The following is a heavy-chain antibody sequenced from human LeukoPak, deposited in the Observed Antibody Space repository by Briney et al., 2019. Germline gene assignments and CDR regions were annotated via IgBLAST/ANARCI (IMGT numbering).Heavy chain of an antibody. D-gene: IGHD2-15*01. CDR1: GFTVSSNY. CDR2: IYSGGST. J-gene: IGHJ6*02. CDR3: ASAPFTHYGMDV. Sequence: GGSLRLSCAASGFTVSSNYMSWVRQAPGKGLEWVSVIYSGGSTYYADSVKGRFTISRDNSKNTLYLQMNSLRAEDTAVYYCASAPFTHYGMDVWGQGTTVTVSS. V-gene: IGHV3-53*01.